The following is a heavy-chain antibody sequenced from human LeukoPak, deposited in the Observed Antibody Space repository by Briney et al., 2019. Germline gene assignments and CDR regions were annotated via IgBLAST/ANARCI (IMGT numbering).Heavy chain of an antibody. CDR1: AFTFSSYG. D-gene: IGHD4-11*01. CDR2: ISYDGSDE. CDR3: AKDSNGPKTH. J-gene: IGHJ4*02. V-gene: IGHV3-30*18. Sequence: GGSLRLSCAASAFTFSSYGMHWVRQAPGKGQEWVAVISYDGSDEYYADSVKGRFTISRDNSKDTLYLQMNSLRGEDTAVYYCAKDSNGPKTHWGQGTLVTVSS.